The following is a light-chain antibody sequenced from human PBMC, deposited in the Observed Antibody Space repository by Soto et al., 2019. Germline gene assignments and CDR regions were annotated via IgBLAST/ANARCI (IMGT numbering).Light chain of an antibody. V-gene: IGKV2-28*01. Sequence: IVMTQYPLTLPFTPGKRSSISCRASQSLLYNNTYNYLDWYVQKPGQSPQLLIYFGSNRAPGVPDRFSGSGSGTDFTLKINRVEGEDVGTYYCMQALQSLTFGQGTRLEIK. J-gene: IGKJ5*01. CDR3: MQALQSLT. CDR1: QSLLYNNTYNY. CDR2: FGS.